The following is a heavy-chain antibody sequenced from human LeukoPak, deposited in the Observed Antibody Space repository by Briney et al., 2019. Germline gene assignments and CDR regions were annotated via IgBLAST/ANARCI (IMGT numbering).Heavy chain of an antibody. V-gene: IGHV3-30*02. CDR3: VRDPSGSYYPDWLDP. D-gene: IGHD1-26*01. J-gene: IGHJ5*02. CDR1: GFTFSSYG. CDR2: IRYDGNNK. Sequence: PGGSLRLSCGVSGFTFSSYGMHWVRQAPGKGLEWVAFIRYDGNNKYYADSVKGRFTISRDNSKKTLYLLMNSLRTEDTAVYYCVRDPSGSYYPDWLDPWGQGTLVTASS.